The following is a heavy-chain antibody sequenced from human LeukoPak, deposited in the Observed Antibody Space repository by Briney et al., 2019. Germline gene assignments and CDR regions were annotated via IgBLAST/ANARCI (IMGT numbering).Heavy chain of an antibody. Sequence: PGGSLRLSCAASGFTFSSYAMSWVRQAPGKGLEWVSGISSNGASTYYVDSVKGRFTISRDNSKNTLYLQMNSLRAEDTAVYYCAKPKAVAGRGYFDYWGQGTLVTVSS. CDR3: AKPKAVAGRGYFDY. CDR2: ISSNGAST. J-gene: IGHJ4*02. D-gene: IGHD6-19*01. CDR1: GFTFSSYA. V-gene: IGHV3-23*01.